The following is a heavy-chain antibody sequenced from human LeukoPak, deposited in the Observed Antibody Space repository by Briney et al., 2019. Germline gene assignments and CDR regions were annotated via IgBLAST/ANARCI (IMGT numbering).Heavy chain of an antibody. CDR3: ARDHDHYYDILTGYLPRFDY. CDR1: GYTFTSYG. J-gene: IGHJ4*02. D-gene: IGHD3-9*01. Sequence: ASVKVSCAASGYTFTSYGISWVRQAPGQGLEWMGWISAYNGNTNYAQKLQGRVTMTTDTSTRRAYMELRSLRSDDTAVYYCARDHDHYYDILTGYLPRFDYWGQGTLVTVSS. V-gene: IGHV1-18*01. CDR2: ISAYNGNT.